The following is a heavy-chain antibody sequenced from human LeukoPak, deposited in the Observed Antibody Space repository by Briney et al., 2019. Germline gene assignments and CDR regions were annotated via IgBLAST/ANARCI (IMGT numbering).Heavy chain of an antibody. CDR1: GFTFSRYG. J-gene: IGHJ4*02. CDR3: AKDGDYDILTGWSYTLYYLDY. D-gene: IGHD3-9*01. Sequence: GGTLRLSCAASGFTFSRYGVSWVRQAPGKGLEWVSAISGGGGDTYYADSAKGRFTISRDNSKNTLYLQMNSLRAEDTAVYYCAKDGDYDILTGWSYTLYYLDYWGQGTLVTVSS. V-gene: IGHV3-23*01. CDR2: ISGGGGDT.